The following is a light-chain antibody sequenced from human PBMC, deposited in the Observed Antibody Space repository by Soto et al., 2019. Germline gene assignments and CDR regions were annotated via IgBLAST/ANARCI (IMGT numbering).Light chain of an antibody. V-gene: IGKV3D-20*01. CDR2: DAS. CDR1: QSVSSTY. Sequence: VGTQSPASLSVSAGVWVTVAGGASQSVSSTYLAWYQQKPGQAPSLLIFDASSRATGVPDRFSGSGAGADLPPTTSSPEPHDFAASYCRQYHSTSRTFGQGTKVDIK. J-gene: IGKJ1*01. CDR3: RQYHSTSRT.